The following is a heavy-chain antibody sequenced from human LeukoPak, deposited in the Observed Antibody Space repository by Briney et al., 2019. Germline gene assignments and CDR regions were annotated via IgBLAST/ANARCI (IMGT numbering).Heavy chain of an antibody. Sequence: PAGSLRLSCAASGFTFSSYSMNWVRQAPGKGLEWVSSISSSSSYIYYADSVKGRFTISRDNAKNSLYLQMNSLRAEDTAVYYCAREGYYGSGSYYPNWFDPWGQGTLVTVSS. CDR2: ISSSSSYI. CDR3: AREGYYGSGSYYPNWFDP. CDR1: GFTFSSYS. D-gene: IGHD3-10*01. V-gene: IGHV3-21*01. J-gene: IGHJ5*02.